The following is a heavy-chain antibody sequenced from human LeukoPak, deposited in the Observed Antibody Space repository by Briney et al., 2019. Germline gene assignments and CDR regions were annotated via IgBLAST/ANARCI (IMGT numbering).Heavy chain of an antibody. CDR3: ARDRTGIQLWRDDAFDI. CDR1: GFTFSSSA. V-gene: IGHV3-23*01. D-gene: IGHD5-18*01. J-gene: IGHJ3*02. CDR2: ISGSDGST. Sequence: GGSLRLSCAASGFTFSSSAMSWVRLAPGKGLEWVSGISGSDGSTYYADSVKGRFTISRDNAKNSLYLQMNSLRAEDTAVYYCARDRTGIQLWRDDAFDIWGQGTMVTVSS.